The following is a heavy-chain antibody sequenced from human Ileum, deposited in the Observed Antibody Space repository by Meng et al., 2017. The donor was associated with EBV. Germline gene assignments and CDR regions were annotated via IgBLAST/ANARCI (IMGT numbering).Heavy chain of an antibody. CDR3: ARVRVIPAAIGFDY. J-gene: IGHJ4*02. CDR1: GGSSSSSDW. D-gene: IGHD2-2*02. Sequence: GQGQESVHGVVKLSGTLSLTCAVSGGSSSSSDWWSWVRQPPGKGLEWIGEIYRGGGTNYNASLKSRVTISVDTSKNHFSLKLNSVTAADTAVYYCARVRVIPAAIGFDYWGQGTLVTVSS. V-gene: IGHV4-4*02. CDR2: IYRGGGT.